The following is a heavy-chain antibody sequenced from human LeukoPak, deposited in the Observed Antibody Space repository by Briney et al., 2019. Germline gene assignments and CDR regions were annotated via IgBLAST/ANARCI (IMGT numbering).Heavy chain of an antibody. CDR3: AKDQGRDGYNT. V-gene: IGHV4-59*01. D-gene: IGHD5-24*01. J-gene: IGHJ5*02. CDR1: GGSISSYY. CDR2: LYYSGIT. Sequence: PSETLSLTCTVSGGSISSYYWSWIRQPPGKGLEWIGYLYYSGITNYNPSLKSRVTISVDTSKNQFSLKLSSVTAADTAVYYCAKDQGRDGYNTWGQGTLVTVSS.